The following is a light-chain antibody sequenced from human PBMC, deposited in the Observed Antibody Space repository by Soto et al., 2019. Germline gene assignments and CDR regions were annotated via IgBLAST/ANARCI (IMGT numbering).Light chain of an antibody. CDR2: GAS. V-gene: IGKV3-15*01. Sequence: EIMMTQSPTTLSVSPGERATLSCRASQSVSSNLAWYQQKPGQAPRLLIYGASTRATGIPARFIGSGSGTEFTLTISSLQSEDFAVYYCQQYNNWPRTFGQGTKVEIK. CDR1: QSVSSN. CDR3: QQYNNWPRT. J-gene: IGKJ1*01.